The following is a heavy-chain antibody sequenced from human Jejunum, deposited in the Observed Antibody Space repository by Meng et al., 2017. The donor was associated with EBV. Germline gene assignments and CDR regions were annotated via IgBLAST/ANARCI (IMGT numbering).Heavy chain of an antibody. CDR2: IYYSGST. D-gene: IGHD2-21*02. CDR3: VRGGDYCLVY. J-gene: IGHJ4*02. Sequence: LQGAGPGLVKHWGTLSITCAVSGDSIDSRNWWSWVRQSPERGLEWIGEIYYSGSTNYNPSLKSRVTILVDRSENHFSLHLSSVTAADTAVYYCVRGGDYCLVYWGQGTLVTVSS. CDR1: GDSIDSRNW. V-gene: IGHV4-4*02.